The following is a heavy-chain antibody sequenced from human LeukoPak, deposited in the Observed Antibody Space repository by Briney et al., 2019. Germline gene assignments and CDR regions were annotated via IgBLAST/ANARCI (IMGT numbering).Heavy chain of an antibody. Sequence: SETLSLTCTVSGSSITNTYYWAWFRQPPGKGLEWIAHVFQLQTVRTFSNPSLDSRVTLSLDTSQNQFSLNLTSVTAADTALYFCARVLNVPKLIDSWGQGTLVTVSS. CDR2: VFQLQTVRT. D-gene: IGHD3-16*01. V-gene: IGHV4-38-2*02. CDR1: GSSITNTYY. J-gene: IGHJ4*02. CDR3: ARVLNVPKLIDS.